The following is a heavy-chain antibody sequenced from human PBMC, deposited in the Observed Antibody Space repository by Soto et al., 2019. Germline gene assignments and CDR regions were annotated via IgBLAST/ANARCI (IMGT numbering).Heavy chain of an antibody. CDR1: GSTFRSYT. D-gene: IGHD2-21*02. Sequence: QVQLVQSGAEVKKPGSSVKVSCQASGSTFRSYTVSWVRQAPGQGLEWMGRIIPVLGVTNYAQKFKGRVTITADKSTRTAYMELSSLRSGDTAVYYCARRRYCGADCYSKYYYGMDVWGQGTTVTVSS. V-gene: IGHV1-69*02. CDR2: IIPVLGVT. J-gene: IGHJ6*02. CDR3: ARRRYCGADCYSKYYYGMDV.